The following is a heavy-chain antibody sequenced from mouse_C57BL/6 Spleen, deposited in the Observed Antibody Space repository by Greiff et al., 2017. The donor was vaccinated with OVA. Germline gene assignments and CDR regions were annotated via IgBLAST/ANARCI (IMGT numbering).Heavy chain of an antibody. CDR2: IYPGSGNT. D-gene: IGHD1-1*01. J-gene: IGHJ2*01. CDR3: ARERYGSSYSFDY. Sequence: VQLQQSGPELVKPGASVKISCKASGYSFTSYYIHWVKQRPGQGLEWIGWIYPGSGNTKCNEKFKGKATLTADTSSSTAYMQLSSLTSEDSAVYYCARERYGSSYSFDYWGQGTTLTVSS. V-gene: IGHV1-66*01. CDR1: GYSFTSYY.